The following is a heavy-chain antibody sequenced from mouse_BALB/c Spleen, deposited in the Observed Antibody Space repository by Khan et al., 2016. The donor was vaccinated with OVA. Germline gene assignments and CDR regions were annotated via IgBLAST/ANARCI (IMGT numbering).Heavy chain of an antibody. CDR3: TRDRIDY. J-gene: IGHJ2*01. Sequence: QVQLQQSGAELAKPGASVKMSCKASGYTFTTYWMHWVKQRPGQGLEWIGYINPTPGYTDYNEKFKDRATLSADRSSSTAYMQLSSLTSEDSAVYYCTRDRIDYWGQGTTLTVSS. CDR2: INPTPGYT. V-gene: IGHV1-7*01. CDR1: GYTFTTYW.